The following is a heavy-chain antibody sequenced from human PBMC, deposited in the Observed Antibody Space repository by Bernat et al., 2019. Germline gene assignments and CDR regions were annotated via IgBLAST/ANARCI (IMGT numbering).Heavy chain of an antibody. CDR1: GFTFSSYG. D-gene: IGHD6-19*01. V-gene: IGHV3-30*18. CDR3: AKDSSGWGDYFDY. CDR2: MSYDGSNK. J-gene: IGHJ4*02. Sequence: QVQLLASGGGVVQPGRSLRPSCAASGFTFSSYGMHWVRQAPAKVLEWVAVMSYDGSNKYYADSVQGRFTISRDNSKNTLYLQMNSLRAEDTAVYYCAKDSSGWGDYFDYWGQGTLVTVSS.